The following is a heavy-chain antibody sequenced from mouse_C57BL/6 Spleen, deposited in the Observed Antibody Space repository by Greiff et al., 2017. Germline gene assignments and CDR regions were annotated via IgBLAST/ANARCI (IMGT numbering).Heavy chain of an antibody. CDR3: TRMRDGPLDY. V-gene: IGHV2-2*01. D-gene: IGHD2-3*01. J-gene: IGHJ2*01. CDR2: IWSGGST. CDR1: GFSLTSYG. Sequence: VQLQQSGPGLVQPSQSLSITCTVSGFSLTSYGVHWVRQSPGKGLEWLGVIWSGGSTDYNAAFISRLSISKDNPKSQVFFKMNSLQADDTAIYYRTRMRDGPLDYWGQGTTLTVSS.